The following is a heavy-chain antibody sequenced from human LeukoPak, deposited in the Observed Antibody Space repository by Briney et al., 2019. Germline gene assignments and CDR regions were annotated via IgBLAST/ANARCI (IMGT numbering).Heavy chain of an antibody. V-gene: IGHV1-69*13. Sequence: GASVKVSCKASGGTFSSYAISWVRQAPGRGLEWMGGIIPIFGTANYAQKFQGRVTITADESTSTAYMELSSLRSEDTAVYYCARVTVVRGDYFDYWGQGTLVTVSS. D-gene: IGHD4-23*01. J-gene: IGHJ4*02. CDR1: GGTFSSYA. CDR3: ARVTVVRGDYFDY. CDR2: IIPIFGTA.